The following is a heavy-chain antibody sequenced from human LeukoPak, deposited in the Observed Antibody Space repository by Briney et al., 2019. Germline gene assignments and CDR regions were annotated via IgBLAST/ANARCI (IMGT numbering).Heavy chain of an antibody. CDR3: ARDGCSGTSCYGNWFDP. V-gene: IGHV4-31*03. CDR1: GGSISSGDYF. D-gene: IGHD2-2*01. CDR2: MHYSGST. J-gene: IGHJ5*02. Sequence: SQTLSPTCSVFGGSISSGDYFWSWIRQHPGKGLEWIGYMHYSGSTNSHPSLKSRVTMSVDTSKNQFSLKMYSVTAADTAVYYCARDGCSGTSCYGNWFDPWGQGILVTVSP.